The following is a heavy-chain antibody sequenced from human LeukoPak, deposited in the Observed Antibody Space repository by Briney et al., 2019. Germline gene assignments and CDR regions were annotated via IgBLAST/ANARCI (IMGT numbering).Heavy chain of an antibody. CDR3: ARVFHDYYFDS. J-gene: IGHJ4*02. V-gene: IGHV3-53*01. Sequence: PGGSLRLSCAASGFTVSGNYMSWVRQAPGEGLEWVSHNYSGSNTYYADSVEGRFTISIDNSKNTLDLQKNTVRAGDTAVYYCARVFHDYYFDSWGQGTLVTVSS. D-gene: IGHD5-12*01. CDR2: NYSGSNT. CDR1: GFTVSGNY.